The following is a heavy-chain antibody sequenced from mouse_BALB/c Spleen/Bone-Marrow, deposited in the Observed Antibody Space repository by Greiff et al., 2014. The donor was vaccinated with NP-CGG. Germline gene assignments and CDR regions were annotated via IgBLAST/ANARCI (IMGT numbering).Heavy chain of an antibody. V-gene: IGHV1-14*01. CDR1: GYTFTSYV. D-gene: IGHD1-1*01. CDR3: ARGITTVVPYAMDY. J-gene: IGHJ4*01. CDR2: ISPYNDGT. Sequence: EVKLVESGPELVKPGASVKMSCKASGYTFTSYVMHWVKQKPGQGLEWIGYISPYNDGTKYNEKFKGKATLASDKSSSTAYMELSSLTSEDSAVYYCARGITTVVPYAMDYWGQGTSVTVSS.